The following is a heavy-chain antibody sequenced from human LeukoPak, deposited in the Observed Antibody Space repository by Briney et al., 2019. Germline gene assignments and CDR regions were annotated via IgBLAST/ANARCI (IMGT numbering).Heavy chain of an antibody. CDR1: GGSFSGYY. Sequence: SETLSLTCAVYGGSFSGYYWSWIRQPPGKGLEWIGEINHSGSTNYNPSLKSRVTISVDTSKNQFSLKLSSVTAADTAVYYCARRSATISYYMDVWGKGTTVTISS. J-gene: IGHJ6*03. D-gene: IGHD3-9*01. CDR2: INHSGST. V-gene: IGHV4-34*01. CDR3: ARRSATISYYMDV.